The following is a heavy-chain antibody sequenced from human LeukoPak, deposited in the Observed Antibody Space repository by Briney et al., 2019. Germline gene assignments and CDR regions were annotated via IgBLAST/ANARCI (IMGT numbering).Heavy chain of an antibody. CDR1: GYTFTSYD. J-gene: IGHJ4*02. D-gene: IGHD3-3*01. Sequence: ASVKVSCKASGYTFTSYDINWVRQATGQGLEWMGWMNPNSGNTGYAQKFQGRVTMTRNTSISTAYMELSSLRSEDTAVYYCARARGYYDFWSGYYRKDYYFDYWGQGTLVTVSS. CDR2: MNPNSGNT. V-gene: IGHV1-8*01. CDR3: ARARGYYDFWSGYYRKDYYFDY.